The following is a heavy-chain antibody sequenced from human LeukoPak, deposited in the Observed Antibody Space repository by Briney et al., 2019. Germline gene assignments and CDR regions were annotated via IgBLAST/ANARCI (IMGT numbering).Heavy chain of an antibody. J-gene: IGHJ6*03. CDR2: INPSGGST. CDR3: ARGGLELRSYYYYYMDV. D-gene: IGHD1-7*01. CDR1: GYTFTGYY. Sequence: ASVKVSCKASGYTFTGYYMHWVRQAPGQGLEWMGIINPSGGSTSYAQKFQGRVTMTRDTSTSTVYMELSSLRSEDTAVYYCARGGLELRSYYYYYMDVWGKGTTVTVSS. V-gene: IGHV1-46*03.